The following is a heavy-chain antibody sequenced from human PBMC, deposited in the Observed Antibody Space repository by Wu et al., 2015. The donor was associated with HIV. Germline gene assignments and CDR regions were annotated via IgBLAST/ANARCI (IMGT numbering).Heavy chain of an antibody. CDR2: INPNNGGT. J-gene: IGHJ6*04. CDR3: VRVSPPDV. Sequence: QVLLVQSGPEVKKPGASVKVSCKASGYPFTDYYMHCVRQAPGQGFEWMGWINPNNGGTDYAQKFQGRVTMTRNTSSTTAYMELSRLRSDDTAVYYCVRVSPPDVWGKGTTVIVSS. V-gene: IGHV1-2*02. CDR1: GYPFTDYY.